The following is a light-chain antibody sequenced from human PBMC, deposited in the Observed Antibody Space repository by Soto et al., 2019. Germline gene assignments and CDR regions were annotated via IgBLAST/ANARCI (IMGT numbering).Light chain of an antibody. J-gene: IGKJ1*01. CDR2: GAS. V-gene: IGKV3-20*01. CDR3: QQYGGSPWT. CDR1: QSVSNSY. Sequence: EIVLTQSPGTLSLSPGERATLSCRASQSVSNSYLAWYQKPGQAPRLLIYGASSRATGIPDRFSGSGYGTDFALIISRLEPEDFAVYHCQQYGGSPWTFGQGTKVEIK.